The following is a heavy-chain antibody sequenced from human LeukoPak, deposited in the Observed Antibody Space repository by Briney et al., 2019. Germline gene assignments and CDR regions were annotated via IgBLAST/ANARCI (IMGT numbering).Heavy chain of an antibody. CDR2: IYYSGST. D-gene: IGHD1-26*01. V-gene: IGHV4-59*12. J-gene: IGHJ3*02. CDR3: ARDRLYSGSPDAFDI. Sequence: SETLSLTCTVSGGSISSYYWSWIRQPPGKGLEWVGYIYYSGSTYYNPSLRSRLTILVDTSRNQFSLKLSSVTAADTAVYYCARDRLYSGSPDAFDIWGQGTMVTVSS. CDR1: GGSISSYY.